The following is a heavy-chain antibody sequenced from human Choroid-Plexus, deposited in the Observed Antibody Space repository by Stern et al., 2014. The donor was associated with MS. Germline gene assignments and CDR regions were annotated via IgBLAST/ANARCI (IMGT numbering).Heavy chain of an antibody. CDR2: VSYDGMNK. D-gene: IGHD2/OR15-2a*01. J-gene: IGHJ5*02. Sequence: VQLVESGGGVVQPGRPLRLSCVASGFTFGSCAMHWVRQAPGKGLEWVAGVSYDGMNKYYADSVKGRFTISRDNSQNTLYMQMSSLRPEDTAVYYCAKDRQYLTYFFDHWGQGSLVTVSS. CDR3: AKDRQYLTYFFDH. V-gene: IGHV3-30*18. CDR1: GFTFGSCA.